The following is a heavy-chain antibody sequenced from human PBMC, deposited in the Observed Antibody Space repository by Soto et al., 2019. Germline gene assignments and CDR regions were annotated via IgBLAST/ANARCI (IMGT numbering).Heavy chain of an antibody. CDR3: AKGMYYYDSSGYRLFDF. D-gene: IGHD3-22*01. CDR2: ISVSGGST. J-gene: IGHJ4*02. CDR1: GFTFRNYA. Sequence: WGSLRLSCAASGFTFRNYAMNWVRQAPGKGLEWVSGISVSGGSTYYADSVNGRFTVSRDNSKNTVFLQMNSLRAEDTAVYFCAKGMYYYDSSGYRLFDFWGQGTLVTVSS. V-gene: IGHV3-23*01.